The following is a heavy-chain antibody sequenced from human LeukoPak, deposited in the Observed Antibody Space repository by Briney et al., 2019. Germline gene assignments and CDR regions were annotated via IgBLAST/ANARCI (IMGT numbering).Heavy chain of an antibody. V-gene: IGHV4-39*01. Sequence: PSETLSLTCTVSGGSIISSNCYWGWIRQPPGKGLEWIGSMYYSGSTYYNPSLKSRVTISVDTSKNQFSLKLSSVTAADTAVYYCVRQEYGANWFDPWGQGTLVTVSS. CDR2: MYYSGST. CDR1: GGSIISSNCY. D-gene: IGHD4/OR15-4a*01. CDR3: VRQEYGANWFDP. J-gene: IGHJ5*02.